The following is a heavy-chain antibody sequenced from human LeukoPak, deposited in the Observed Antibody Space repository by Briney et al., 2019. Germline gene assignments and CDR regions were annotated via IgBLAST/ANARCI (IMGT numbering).Heavy chain of an antibody. Sequence: PSETLSLTCTVSGGSISSGGYYWSWIRQHPGKGLEWIGYIYYSGSTYYNPSLKSRVTISVDTSKNQFSLKLSSVTAADTAVYYCARDQGDLGYWSYFDYWGQGTLVTVSS. CDR1: GGSISSGGYY. V-gene: IGHV4-31*03. CDR2: IYYSGST. D-gene: IGHD2-15*01. J-gene: IGHJ4*02. CDR3: ARDQGDLGYWSYFDY.